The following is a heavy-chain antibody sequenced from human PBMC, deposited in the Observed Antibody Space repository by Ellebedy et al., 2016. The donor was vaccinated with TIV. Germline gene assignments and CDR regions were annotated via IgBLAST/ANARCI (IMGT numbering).Heavy chain of an antibody. V-gene: IGHV1-2*02. CDR3: ARASGTFLEYFDS. Sequence: ASVKVSCKASGYTFTDYYMHWVRQAPGQGLEWMGWIHPNSGGTSYAQKFQGRVTMTRDTSISTAYMELSRLKSDDTAPYYCARASGTFLEYFDSWGQGVLVTVSS. CDR1: GYTFTDYY. D-gene: IGHD1-26*01. J-gene: IGHJ4*02. CDR2: IHPNSGGT.